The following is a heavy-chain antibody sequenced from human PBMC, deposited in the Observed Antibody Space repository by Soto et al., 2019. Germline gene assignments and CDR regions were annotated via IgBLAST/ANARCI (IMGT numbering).Heavy chain of an antibody. CDR2: IYPGDSDT. J-gene: IGHJ3*01. CDR1: GYIFATYW. D-gene: IGHD2-8*01. V-gene: IGHV5-51*01. CDR3: AKLSMVDSFDL. Sequence: RGESLKISCQASGYIFATYWIGWVRQEPGKGLEWMGLIYPGDSDTNYNPSFQGRVTISADMSINTAYLQWNSLKASDTAIYFCAKLSMVDSFDLWGQGTMVTVSS.